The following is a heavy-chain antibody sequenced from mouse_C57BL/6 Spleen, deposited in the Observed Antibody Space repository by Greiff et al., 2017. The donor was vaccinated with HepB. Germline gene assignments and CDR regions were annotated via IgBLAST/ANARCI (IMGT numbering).Heavy chain of an antibody. CDR2: INPNNGGT. D-gene: IGHD3-2*02. CDR3: ALDSSGYVAAY. J-gene: IGHJ3*01. Sequence: VQLQQSGPELVKPGASVKISCKASGYTFTDYYMNWVKQSHGKSLEWIGDINPNNGGTSYNQKFKGKATLTVDKSSSTAYMELRSLTSEDSAVYYCALDSSGYVAAYWGQGTLVTVSA. V-gene: IGHV1-26*01. CDR1: GYTFTDYY.